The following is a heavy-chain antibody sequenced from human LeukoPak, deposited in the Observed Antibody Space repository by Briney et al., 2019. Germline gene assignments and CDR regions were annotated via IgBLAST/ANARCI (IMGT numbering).Heavy chain of an antibody. D-gene: IGHD3-22*01. CDR3: AVSMIAQRGPPDY. Sequence: GESLKISCKGSGYSFTSYWVGWVRQMPGKGLEWMGIIYPGDSDTRYSPSFQGQVTISADKSISTAYLQWSSLKASDTAMYYCAVSMIAQRGPPDYWGQGTLVTVSS. CDR1: GYSFTSYW. V-gene: IGHV5-51*01. CDR2: IYPGDSDT. J-gene: IGHJ4*02.